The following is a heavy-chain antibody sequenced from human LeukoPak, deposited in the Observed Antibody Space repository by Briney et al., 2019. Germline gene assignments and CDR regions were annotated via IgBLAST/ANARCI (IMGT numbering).Heavy chain of an antibody. J-gene: IGHJ5*02. CDR2: IYYSGST. CDR1: GGSISSSSYY. V-gene: IGHV4-39*07. Sequence: SETLSLTCTVSGGSISSSSYYWGWIRQPPGKGLEWIGSIYYSGSTYYNPSLKSRVTISVDTSKNQFSLKLSSVTAADTAVYYCARDTPRSSYNWFDPWGQGTLVTVSS. CDR3: ARDTPRSSYNWFDP.